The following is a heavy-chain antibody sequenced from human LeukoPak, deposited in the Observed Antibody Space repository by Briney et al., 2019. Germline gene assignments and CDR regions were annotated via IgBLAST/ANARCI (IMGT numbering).Heavy chain of an antibody. V-gene: IGHV4-34*01. CDR2: INHSGST. J-gene: IGHJ5*02. CDR1: GGSFSGYY. Sequence: PSETLSLTCAVYGGSFSGYYWSWIRQPPGKGLEWIGEINHSGSTNYNPSLKSRVTISVDTSKNQFSLKLGSVTAADTAVYYCARALWFGELFRRWFDPWGQGTLVTVSS. CDR3: ARALWFGELFRRWFDP. D-gene: IGHD3-10*01.